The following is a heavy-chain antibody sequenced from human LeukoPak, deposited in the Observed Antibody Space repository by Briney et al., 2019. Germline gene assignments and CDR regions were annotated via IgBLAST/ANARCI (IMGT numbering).Heavy chain of an antibody. Sequence: ASVKVSCKASGYTFTSYDINWVRQATGQGLERMGWMNPNSGNTGYAQKFQGRVTMTRNTSISTAYMELSSLRSEDTAVYYCARALMSSSFGGHWGKGTLVTVSS. J-gene: IGHJ4*02. D-gene: IGHD3-16*01. CDR3: ARALMSSSFGGH. CDR2: MNPNSGNT. CDR1: GYTFTSYD. V-gene: IGHV1-8*01.